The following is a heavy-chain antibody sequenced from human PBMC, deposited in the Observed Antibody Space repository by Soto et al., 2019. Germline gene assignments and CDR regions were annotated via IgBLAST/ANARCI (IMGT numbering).Heavy chain of an antibody. Sequence: QVQLVQSGAEVKKSGASVKVSCKASGYTFSHYGINWVRQAPGQGPEWMGWISAYNGKTNYAQKFQGRVTMTTDTSTTTAYMELRSLRSDDTAVYYCARPELLEYCGGDCYALGYWGQGTLVTVSS. CDR1: GYTFSHYG. J-gene: IGHJ4*02. V-gene: IGHV1-18*04. D-gene: IGHD2-21*02. CDR3: ARPELLEYCGGDCYALGY. CDR2: ISAYNGKT.